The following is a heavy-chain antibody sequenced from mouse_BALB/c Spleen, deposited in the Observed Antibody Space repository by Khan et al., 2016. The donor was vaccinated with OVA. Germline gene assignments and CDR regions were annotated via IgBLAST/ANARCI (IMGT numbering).Heavy chain of an antibody. V-gene: IGHV1-61*01. J-gene: IGHJ3*01. CDR2: INPSDSET. Sequence: QVQLKESGAELVRPGASVKLSCKASGYTFTSYWMNWVRQRPGQGLDWIGKINPSDSETHYNQMFKDKATLTVDKSSGTAYMQLSSLTFEDSAIYYCTRREKYGYDPSWFAYWGQGTLVTVSA. CDR3: TRREKYGYDPSWFAY. D-gene: IGHD2-2*01. CDR1: GYTFTSYW.